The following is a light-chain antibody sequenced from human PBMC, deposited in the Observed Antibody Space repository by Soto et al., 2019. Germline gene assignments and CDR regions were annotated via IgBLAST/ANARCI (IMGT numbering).Light chain of an antibody. V-gene: IGLV2-14*01. CDR1: SSDVGGYNY. CDR2: DVS. CDR3: SSYTSSSTDV. J-gene: IGLJ1*01. Sequence: QSALTQPASVSGSPGQSITISCTGTSSDVGGYNYVSWYQQHPGKAPKLMIYDVSNRPSGVSNRFSGSKSGNTASLTISGLQAEYEADSSCSSYTSSSTDVFGTGTKVTVL.